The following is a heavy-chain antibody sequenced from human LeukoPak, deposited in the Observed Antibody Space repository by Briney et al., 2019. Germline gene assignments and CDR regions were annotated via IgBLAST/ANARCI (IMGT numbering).Heavy chain of an antibody. CDR1: SGSISTFY. J-gene: IGHJ4*02. CDR2: VYQSGTT. CDR3: ARHGGSHGYFDN. V-gene: IGHV4-59*08. Sequence: SETLSLTCTVSSGSISTFYWSWIRQPPGKGLEWIGYVYQSGTTSYNPSLKRRVTISADTSKNQFSLRVTSVTAADTAVYYCARHGGSHGYFDNSGQGTLFTVSS. D-gene: IGHD1-26*01.